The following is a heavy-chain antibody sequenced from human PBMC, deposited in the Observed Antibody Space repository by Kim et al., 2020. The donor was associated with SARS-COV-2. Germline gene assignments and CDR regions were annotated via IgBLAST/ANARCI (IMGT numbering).Heavy chain of an antibody. CDR1: GGSISSSNW. D-gene: IGHD3-3*01. CDR3: ARGVKDDFWSGWYYFDY. CDR2: IYHSGST. J-gene: IGHJ4*02. Sequence: SETLSLTCAVSGGSISSSNWWSWVRQPPGKGLEWIGEIYHSGSTNYNPSLKSRVTMSVDKSKNQFSLKLSSVTAADTAVYYCARGVKDDFWSGWYYFDYWGQGTLVTVSS. V-gene: IGHV4-4*02.